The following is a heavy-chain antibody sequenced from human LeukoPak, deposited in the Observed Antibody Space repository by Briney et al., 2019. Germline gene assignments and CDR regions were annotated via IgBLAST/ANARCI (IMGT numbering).Heavy chain of an antibody. CDR2: FDPEDGET. V-gene: IGHV1-24*01. CDR1: GYTLNELS. D-gene: IGHD6-13*01. CDR3: VTGDPQHLVRINVNSIHYYLDV. Sequence: ASVKVSCKVSGYTLNELSMHWVWQAPGKGLDWMGGFDPEDGETIYAEKFQDRVTMTEDTLTNTAYMELSSLTSGDTAVYYCVTGDPQHLVRINVNSIHYYLDVWGKGTMVTVSS. J-gene: IGHJ6*03.